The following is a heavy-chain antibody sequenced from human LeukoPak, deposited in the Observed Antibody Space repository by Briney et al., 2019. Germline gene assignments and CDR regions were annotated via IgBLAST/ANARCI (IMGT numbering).Heavy chain of an antibody. J-gene: IGHJ5*02. CDR1: GYTFTSYG. CDR2: ISAYNGNT. Sequence: GASVKVSCKASGYTFTSYGISWARQAPGQGLEWMGWISAYNGNTNYAQKLQGRVTMTTDTSTSTAYMELRSLRSDDTAVYYCARDYYDSGGYNWFDPWGQGTLVTVSS. D-gene: IGHD3-22*01. V-gene: IGHV1-18*01. CDR3: ARDYYDSGGYNWFDP.